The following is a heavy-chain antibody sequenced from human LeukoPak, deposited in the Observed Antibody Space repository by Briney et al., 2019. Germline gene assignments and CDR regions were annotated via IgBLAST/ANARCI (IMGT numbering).Heavy chain of an antibody. D-gene: IGHD4-11*01. J-gene: IGHJ4*02. V-gene: IGHV3-33*03. CDR1: GFTFSSYG. Sequence: GGSLRLSCAASGFTFSSYGMHWVRQAPGKGLEWVAVIWYDGSNKYYADSVKGRFTISRDNAKNSLYLQMNSLRAEDTALYYCAKAVPRASVTTPFFDYWGQGTLVTVSS. CDR2: IWYDGSNK. CDR3: AKAVPRASVTTPFFDY.